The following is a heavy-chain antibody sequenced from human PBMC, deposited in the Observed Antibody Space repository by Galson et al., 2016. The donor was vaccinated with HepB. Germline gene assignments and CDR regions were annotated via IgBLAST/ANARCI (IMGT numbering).Heavy chain of an antibody. CDR2: INPSGGST. CDR1: GYIFTSYY. Sequence: SVKVSCKASGYIFTSYYMHWVRQAPGQGFEWMGIINPSGGSTTYAQKFQDRVTMTRDTSTSTVYMELSSLRSDDTAVYYCARDRDPYYYDSSSAYFDYWGQGTLVTVSS. CDR3: ARDRDPYYYDSSSAYFDY. V-gene: IGHV1-46*01. J-gene: IGHJ4*02. D-gene: IGHD3-22*01.